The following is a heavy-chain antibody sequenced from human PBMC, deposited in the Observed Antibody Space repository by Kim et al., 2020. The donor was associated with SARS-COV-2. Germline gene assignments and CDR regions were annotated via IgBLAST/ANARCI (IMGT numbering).Heavy chain of an antibody. D-gene: IGHD2-15*01. Sequence: NSHPSLQSRIPLSVDTSKNRFSLRVSSVTAADTAVYYCASSTVVGPFDYWGQGTLVTVSS. CDR3: ASSTVVGPFDY. V-gene: IGHV4-4*09. J-gene: IGHJ4*02.